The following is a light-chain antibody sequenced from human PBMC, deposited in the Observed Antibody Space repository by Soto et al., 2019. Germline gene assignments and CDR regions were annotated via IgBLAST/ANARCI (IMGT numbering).Light chain of an antibody. CDR3: ATWDDSLDGRV. CDR2: SND. CDR1: SSNIGGNT. Sequence: QSVLTQPPSASGTPGQRVTISCYGSSSNIGGNTVNWYRQLPGAAPKLLIYSNDQRPSGVPDRFSGSKSGTSASLAISGLQSEDEADYYCATWDDSLDGRVFGAGTKVTVL. V-gene: IGLV1-44*01. J-gene: IGLJ1*01.